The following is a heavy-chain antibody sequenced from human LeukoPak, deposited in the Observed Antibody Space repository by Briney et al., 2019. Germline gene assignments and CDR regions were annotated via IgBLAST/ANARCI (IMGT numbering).Heavy chain of an antibody. CDR2: ITISGTSI. CDR1: GFTFTSFN. CDR3: ARDGNWGTDY. Sequence: PAGSLRLSCAASGFTFTSFNWSWVRQPPGKGLELVASITISGTSIYYADSVKGRSTTSRANTKSSLYLQMNSPSAEATAVYYCARDGNWGTDYWGQGTLVTVSS. J-gene: IGHJ4*02. D-gene: IGHD7-27*01. V-gene: IGHV3-21*04.